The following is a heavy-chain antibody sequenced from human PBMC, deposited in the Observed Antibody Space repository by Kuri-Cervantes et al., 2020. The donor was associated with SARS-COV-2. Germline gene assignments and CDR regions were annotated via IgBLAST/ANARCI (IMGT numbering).Heavy chain of an antibody. V-gene: IGHV4-61*08. CDR3: AKYGTGEYLSTYFGSGSWYDP. Sequence: SQTLSLTCAVSGGSPSRGVYSWSWIRQPPGKGLEWIGDIYKSGSTNSNPSLKTRVPISVDTSRNQFSLRLSSVTAADTAVYFCAKYGTGEYLSTYFGSGSWYDPWGQGTLVTVSS. J-gene: IGHJ5*02. CDR1: GGSPSRGVYS. CDR2: IYKSGST. D-gene: IGHD1-26*01.